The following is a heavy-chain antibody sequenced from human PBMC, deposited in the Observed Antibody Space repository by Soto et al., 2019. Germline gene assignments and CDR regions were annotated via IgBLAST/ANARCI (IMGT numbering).Heavy chain of an antibody. J-gene: IGHJ3*02. Sequence: GASVKVSCKASGYAFTRYDINWVRQATGQGLEWMGWMNPNSGNTGYAQKFQGRVTMTRDSSISTAYMEVSSLRFEETAVYYCARAVNADAFDIWGQGTMVTVSS. CDR1: GYAFTRYD. V-gene: IGHV1-8*01. CDR2: MNPNSGNT. D-gene: IGHD3-10*01. CDR3: ARAVNADAFDI.